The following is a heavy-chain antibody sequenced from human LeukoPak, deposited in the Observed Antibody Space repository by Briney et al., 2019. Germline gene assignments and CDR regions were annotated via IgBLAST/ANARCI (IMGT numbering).Heavy chain of an antibody. CDR2: IIPSVGST. CDR1: GYTFSSSF. V-gene: IGHV1-46*01. CDR3: ARAARSGFSSGRGYLDY. D-gene: IGHD6-19*01. J-gene: IGHJ4*02. Sequence: ASVKVSCKASGYTFSSSFIHWVRQAPGQGLEWVGIIIPSVGSTNYAQMFQGRITMTSDTATNTVYMELTSLIVDDTAVYYCARAARSGFSSGRGYLDYWGQGTVVTVSS.